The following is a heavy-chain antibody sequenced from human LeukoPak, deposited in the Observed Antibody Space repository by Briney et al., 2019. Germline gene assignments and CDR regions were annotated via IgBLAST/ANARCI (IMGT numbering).Heavy chain of an antibody. Sequence: GGSLRLSCAASGFTFSSYGMHWVRQAPGKGLEWVAVISYDGSNKYYADSVKGRFTISRDNSKNTLYLQMNSLRAEDTAVYYCAKPRAVAGTLYFDYWGQGTLVTVSS. J-gene: IGHJ4*02. V-gene: IGHV3-30*18. CDR2: ISYDGSNK. CDR1: GFTFSSYG. CDR3: AKPRAVAGTLYFDY. D-gene: IGHD6-19*01.